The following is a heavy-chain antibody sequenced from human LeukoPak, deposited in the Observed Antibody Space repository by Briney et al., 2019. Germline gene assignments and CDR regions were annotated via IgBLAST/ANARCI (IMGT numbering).Heavy chain of an antibody. CDR2: IYYSGST. Sequence: SETLSLTCTVSGGFISSYYWSWIRQPPGKGLEWIGYIYYSGSTNYNPSLKSRVTMSVDTSKNQFSLKLSSVTAADTAVYYCARGSSSSGLYYYYYMDVWGKGTTVTVSS. J-gene: IGHJ6*03. V-gene: IGHV4-59*01. CDR3: ARGSSSSGLYYYYYMDV. CDR1: GGFISSYY. D-gene: IGHD6-6*01.